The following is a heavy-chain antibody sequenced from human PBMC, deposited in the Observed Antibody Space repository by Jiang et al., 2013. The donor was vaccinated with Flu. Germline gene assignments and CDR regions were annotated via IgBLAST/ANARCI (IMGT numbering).Heavy chain of an antibody. D-gene: IGHD2-15*01. CDR2: ISYDGSNK. Sequence: AASGFTFSSYAMHWVRQAPGKGLEWVAVISYDGSNKYYADSVKGRFTISRDNSKNTLYLQMNSLRAEDTAVYYCARGGDIVVVVADESGYDYWGQGTLVTVSS. CDR3: ARGGDIVVVVADESGYDY. J-gene: IGHJ4*02. CDR1: GFTFSSYA. V-gene: IGHV3-30*04.